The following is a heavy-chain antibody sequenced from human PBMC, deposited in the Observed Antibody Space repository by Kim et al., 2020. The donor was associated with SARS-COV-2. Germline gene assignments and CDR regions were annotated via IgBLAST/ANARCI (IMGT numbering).Heavy chain of an antibody. CDR3: AKDDTLSYGGRPFGMDV. CDR1: GFTFRNHA. CDR2: ISGSGDYT. V-gene: IGHV3-23*01. D-gene: IGHD4-17*01. Sequence: GGSLRLSCAASGFTFRNHAMTWVRQAPGKGLEWVSAISGSGDYTYYAVSVRGRFTISRDNSKNTLYLEMNSLRAEDTAVYYCAKDDTLSYGGRPFGMDVWGLGTAVLVSS. J-gene: IGHJ6*02.